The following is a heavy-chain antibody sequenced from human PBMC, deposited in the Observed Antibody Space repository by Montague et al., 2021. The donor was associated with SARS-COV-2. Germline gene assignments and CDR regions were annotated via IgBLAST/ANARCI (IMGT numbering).Heavy chain of an antibody. J-gene: IGHJ2*01. V-gene: IGHV4-34*01. Sequence: SETLSLTCAVYGGSLSGYYWSWIRQPPGEGLEWIGEINHSGSTNYNPSLKSRVTISVDTSKNQFSLKLSSVTTADTAVYYCARDYRIELWQTNWYFGLWGRGTLVTVSS. CDR2: INHSGST. CDR3: ARDYRIELWQTNWYFGL. CDR1: GGSLSGYY. D-gene: IGHD3-16*01.